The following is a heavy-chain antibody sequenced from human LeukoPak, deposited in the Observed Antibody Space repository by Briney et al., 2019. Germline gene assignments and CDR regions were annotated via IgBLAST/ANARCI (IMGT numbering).Heavy chain of an antibody. D-gene: IGHD6-6*01. CDR3: ASSPRQLVGGDYYYYMDV. CDR1: GGSISSSNW. J-gene: IGHJ6*03. CDR2: IYYSGST. V-gene: IGHV4-4*02. Sequence: PSETLSLTCAVSGGSISSSNWWSWVRQPPGKGLEWIGSIYYSGSTYYNPSLKSRVTISVDTSKNQFSLKLSSVTAADTAVYYCASSPRQLVGGDYYYYMDVWGKGTTVTVSS.